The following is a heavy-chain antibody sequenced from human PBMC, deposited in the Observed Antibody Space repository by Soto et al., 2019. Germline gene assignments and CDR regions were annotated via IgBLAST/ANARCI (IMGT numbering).Heavy chain of an antibody. CDR3: TRVGDYGAPNVY. V-gene: IGHV3-74*01. CDR1: GFTFSNYW. J-gene: IGHJ4*02. D-gene: IGHD4-17*01. CDR2: INSDGSYP. Sequence: EVQLVESGGGLVQPGGSLRLSCAASGFTFSNYWMHWVRQAPGKGLVWVSRINSDGSYPNYADSVKGRFTISRDNAKNTLYLQMNSLRAEDTAVYYCTRVGDYGAPNVYWGQGTLVTVSS.